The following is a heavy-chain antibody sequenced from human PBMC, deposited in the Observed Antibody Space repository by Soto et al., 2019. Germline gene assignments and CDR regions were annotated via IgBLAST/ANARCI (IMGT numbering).Heavy chain of an antibody. CDR3: ARVPRGSYNWFDP. J-gene: IGHJ5*02. V-gene: IGHV3-48*02. CDR2: ISSSSSTI. D-gene: IGHD1-26*01. CDR1: GFTFSSYS. Sequence: GGSLRLSCASSGFTFSSYSMNLVRQAPGKGLEWVSYISSSSSTIYYADSVKGRFTISRDNAKNSLYLQMNSLRDEDTAVYYCARVPRGSYNWFDPWGQGTLVTVSS.